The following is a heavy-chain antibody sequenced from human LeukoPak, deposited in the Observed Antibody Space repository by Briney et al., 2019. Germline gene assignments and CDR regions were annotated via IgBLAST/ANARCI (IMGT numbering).Heavy chain of an antibody. J-gene: IGHJ4*02. CDR2: IYYSGST. CDR3: AREVVAAPGTVDY. V-gene: IGHV4-59*01. D-gene: IGHD6-13*01. CDR1: NGSISTYY. Sequence: SETLSLTCTISNGSISTYYWNWIRQPPGKGLEWIGYIYYSGSTNYNPSLKSRVTISVDTSKNQFSLKLTSVTAADTAVYYCAREVVAAPGTVDYWGQGTLVTVSS.